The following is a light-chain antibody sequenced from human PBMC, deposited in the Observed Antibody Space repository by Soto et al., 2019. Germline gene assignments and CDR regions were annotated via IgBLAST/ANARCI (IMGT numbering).Light chain of an antibody. V-gene: IGLV1-47*01. CDR1: SSNIGNKY. J-gene: IGLJ2*01. Sequence: QLVLTQPPSASGTPGQRVTISCSGSSSNIGNKYVDWYQQVPGTAPKLLIYGNNQRPSGVPDRFSGSKSGTSASLAISGLRSEDEADYYCAAWDARLSVVFGGGTKVTVL. CDR3: AAWDARLSVV. CDR2: GNN.